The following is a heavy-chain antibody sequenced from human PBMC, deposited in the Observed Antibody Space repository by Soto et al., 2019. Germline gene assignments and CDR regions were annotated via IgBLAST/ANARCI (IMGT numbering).Heavy chain of an antibody. D-gene: IGHD6-13*01. CDR2: IYYSGST. CDR3: VHQNSLGIAAAGMGFDY. CDR1: GGSISSSSYY. Sequence: SETLSLTCTVSGGSISSSSYYWGWIRQPPGKGLEWIGSIYYSGSTYYNPSLKSRVTISVDTSKNQFSLKLSSVTAADTAVYYCVHQNSLGIAAAGMGFDYWGQGTLVTVSS. V-gene: IGHV4-39*01. J-gene: IGHJ4*02.